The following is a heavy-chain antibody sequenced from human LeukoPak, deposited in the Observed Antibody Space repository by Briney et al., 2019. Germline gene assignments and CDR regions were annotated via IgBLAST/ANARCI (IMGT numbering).Heavy chain of an antibody. D-gene: IGHD3-22*01. J-gene: IGHJ4*02. CDR2: ISGSGGST. CDR3: AKDWHDTSGYYYRTALFDY. Sequence: GGSLRLSCAASGFTFSNYAMNWVRQASGKGLEWVSTISGSGGSTYYADSVKGRFTISRDNSKNTLYLQMNSLRAEDTAVYYCAKDWHDTSGYYYRTALFDYWGQGTLVTVSS. V-gene: IGHV3-23*01. CDR1: GFTFSNYA.